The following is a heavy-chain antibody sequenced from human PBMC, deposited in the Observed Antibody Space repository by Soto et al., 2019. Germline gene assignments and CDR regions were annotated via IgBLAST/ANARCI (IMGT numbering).Heavy chain of an antibody. D-gene: IGHD5-12*01. CDR1: GYTFTSYG. V-gene: IGHV1-18*01. Sequence: ASVKVSCKASGYTFTSYGISWVRQAPGQGLEWMGWISAYNGNTNYAQKLQGRVTMTTDTSTSTAYMELRSLRSDDTAVYYCARGNTLFSGYDSDDAFDIWGQGTMVTVSS. J-gene: IGHJ3*02. CDR3: ARGNTLFSGYDSDDAFDI. CDR2: ISAYNGNT.